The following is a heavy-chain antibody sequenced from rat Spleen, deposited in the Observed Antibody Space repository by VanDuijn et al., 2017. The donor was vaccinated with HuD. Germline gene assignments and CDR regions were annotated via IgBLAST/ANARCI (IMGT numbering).Heavy chain of an antibody. D-gene: IGHD1-4*01. CDR3: ATQGITAPHFDY. Sequence: EVQLVESGGGLVQPGRSLKLSCAASGFTFSSFPMAWVRQAPEKGLEWVATIFYDGSRTYYRDSVKGRFTISRDNARSILYLQMDSLGSEDTATYYCATQGITAPHFDYWGQGVMVTVSS. V-gene: IGHV5S10*01. J-gene: IGHJ2*01. CDR2: IFYDGSRT. CDR1: GFTFSSFP.